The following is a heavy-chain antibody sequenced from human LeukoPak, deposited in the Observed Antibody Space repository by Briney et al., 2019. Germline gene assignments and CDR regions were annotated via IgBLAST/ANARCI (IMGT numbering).Heavy chain of an antibody. J-gene: IGHJ4*02. Sequence: PGGSLRLSCAASGFTFSSYAMHWVRQAPGKGLEWAAVISYDGSNKYYADSVKGRFTISRDNSKNTLYLQMNSLRAEDTAVYYCARASVVPGGNPFDYWGQGTLVTVSS. CDR2: ISYDGSNK. CDR1: GFTFSSYA. CDR3: ARASVVPGGNPFDY. V-gene: IGHV3-30*04. D-gene: IGHD2-2*01.